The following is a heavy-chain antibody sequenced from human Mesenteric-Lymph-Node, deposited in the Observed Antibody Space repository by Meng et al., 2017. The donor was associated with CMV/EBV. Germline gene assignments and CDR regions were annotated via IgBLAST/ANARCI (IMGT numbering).Heavy chain of an antibody. V-gene: IGHV1-2*02. J-gene: IGHJ4*02. CDR1: GYTFTGYY. D-gene: IGHD3-3*01. CDR3: ARRITIFGVVTERYFDY. CDR2: INPNSGGT. Sequence: ASVKVSCKASGYTFTGYYMHWVRQAPRQGLEWMGWINPNSGGTNYAQKFQGRVTMTRDTSISTAYMELSRLRSDDTAVYYCARRITIFGVVTERYFDYWGQGTLVTVSS.